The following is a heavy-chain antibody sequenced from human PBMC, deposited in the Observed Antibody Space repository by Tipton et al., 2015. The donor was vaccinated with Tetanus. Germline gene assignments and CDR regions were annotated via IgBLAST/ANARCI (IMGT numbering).Heavy chain of an antibody. CDR3: ASMTPVDWYFDL. CDR1: GGSVNSGTYY. CDR2: IYYGGAT. D-gene: IGHD4-23*01. J-gene: IGHJ2*01. Sequence: TLSLICSVSGGSVNSGTYYWSWIRQPPGKGLEWLGDIYYGGATQYNPSLDSRVTISMDTSKNQVSLRLTSVTAADTAVYYCASMTPVDWYFDLWGRGTLVTVSS. V-gene: IGHV4-61*01.